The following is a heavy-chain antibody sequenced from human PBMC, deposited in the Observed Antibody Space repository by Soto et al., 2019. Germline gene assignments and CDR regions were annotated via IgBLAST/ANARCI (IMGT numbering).Heavy chain of an antibody. CDR3: AIVRWSCSCTSCYRTWPGALDF. CDR2: MNPNSGNT. D-gene: IGHD2-2*01. V-gene: IGHV1-8*01. Sequence: GASVKVSCKASGYTFTSYDINWVRQATGQGLERMGWMNPNSGNTGYAQKFQGRVTMTRNTSISTAYMELSSLRSEDTAVYYCAIVRWSCSCTSCYRTWPGALDFRGQGTMVTVSS. J-gene: IGHJ3*01. CDR1: GYTFTSYD.